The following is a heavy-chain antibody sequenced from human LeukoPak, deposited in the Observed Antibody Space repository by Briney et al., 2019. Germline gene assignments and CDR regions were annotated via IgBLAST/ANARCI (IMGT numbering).Heavy chain of an antibody. CDR3: ARVPGITMVRGVHYDY. CDR2: INPNSGGT. J-gene: IGHJ4*02. CDR1: GYTFTGYY. D-gene: IGHD3-10*01. Sequence: ASVKVSCKASGYTFTGYYMHWVRQAPGQGLEWMGWINPNSGGTNYAQKFQGRVTMTRDTSISTAYMELSRLRSDDTAVYYCARVPGITMVRGVHYDYWGQGTLVTVSS. V-gene: IGHV1-2*02.